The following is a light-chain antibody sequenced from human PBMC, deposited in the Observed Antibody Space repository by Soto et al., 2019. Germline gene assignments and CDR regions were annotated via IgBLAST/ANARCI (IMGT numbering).Light chain of an antibody. J-gene: IGLJ1*01. CDR3: GTWDNSLTAYV. CDR1: SXNIGKNY. V-gene: IGLV1-51*01. CDR2: DNN. Sequence: QSVLTQPPSVSAAPGQKVTISCSRSSXNIGKNYVSWYQQLPGTAPKLLIYDNNKRPSGIPDRFSGSKSGTSATLGITGLQAGDEADYFCGTWDNSLTAYVFGTGTKVTVL.